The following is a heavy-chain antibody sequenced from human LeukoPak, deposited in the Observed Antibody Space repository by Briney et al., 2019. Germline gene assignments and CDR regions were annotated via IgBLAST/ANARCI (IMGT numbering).Heavy chain of an antibody. V-gene: IGHV3-21*01. Sequence: GGSLRLSCAASGFTFSSYSMNWVRQAPGKGLEWVSSIGSSSSYIYYADSVKGRFTISRDNAKNSLYLQMNSLRAEDTAVYYCARSSIAAAGHLDYWGQGTLVTVSS. CDR2: IGSSSSYI. CDR3: ARSSIAAAGHLDY. CDR1: GFTFSSYS. D-gene: IGHD6-13*01. J-gene: IGHJ4*02.